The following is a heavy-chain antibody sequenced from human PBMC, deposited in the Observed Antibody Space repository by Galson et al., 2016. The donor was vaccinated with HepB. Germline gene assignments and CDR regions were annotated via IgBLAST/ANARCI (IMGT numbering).Heavy chain of an antibody. CDR2: IVPFFGTT. D-gene: IGHD3-3*01. CDR1: GVTLISYA. V-gene: IGHV1-69*13. J-gene: IGHJ6*02. Sequence: SVKVSCKASGVTLISYAASWVRQAPGQGLEWMGGIVPFFGTTNYAQKFQGRVTITADESTNTAYMELSSLRSDDMAVYYCARGGFWSGYNYFGMDVWGQGTTVTVSS. CDR3: ARGGFWSGYNYFGMDV.